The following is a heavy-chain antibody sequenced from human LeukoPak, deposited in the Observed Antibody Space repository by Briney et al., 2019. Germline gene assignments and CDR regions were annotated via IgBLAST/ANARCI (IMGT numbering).Heavy chain of an antibody. Sequence: PSETLSLTCTVSGGSISSYYWSWIRQPPGKGLEWIGYIYYSGSTNYNPSLKSRVTISVDTSKNQFSLKLNSVTAADTAVYYCARVDSGYPYYYYGMDVWGQGTTVTVSS. CDR1: GGSISSYY. V-gene: IGHV4-59*01. CDR2: IYYSGST. J-gene: IGHJ6*02. D-gene: IGHD5-12*01. CDR3: ARVDSGYPYYYYGMDV.